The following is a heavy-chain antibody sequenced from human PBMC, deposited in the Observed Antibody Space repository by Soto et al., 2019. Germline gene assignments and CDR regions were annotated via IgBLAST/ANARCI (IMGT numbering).Heavy chain of an antibody. J-gene: IGHJ4*02. CDR3: ARDRDSGSLYRRKGYFDY. D-gene: IGHD1-26*01. CDR1: GGSFSGYY. CDR2: INHSGST. V-gene: IGHV4-34*01. Sequence: SETLSLTXAVYGGSFSGYYWSGIRQPPGKGLEWIGEINHSGSTNYNPSLKSRVTISVDTSKNQFSLKLSSVTAADTAVYYCARDRDSGSLYRRKGYFDYWGQGTLVTVSS.